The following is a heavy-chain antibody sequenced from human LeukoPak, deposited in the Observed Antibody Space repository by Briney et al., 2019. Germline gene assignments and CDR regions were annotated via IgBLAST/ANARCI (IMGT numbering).Heavy chain of an antibody. D-gene: IGHD6-13*01. Sequence: PSETLSLTCTVSGDSISNYYWSWIRQPAGKGLEWIGRISTSGSTNYNPSLKSRVTTSVNTSKNQFSLKLNSVTAADTAVYHCAREGRAAVGTGAFDIRGQGTMVTVSS. CDR1: GDSISNYY. CDR2: ISTSGST. J-gene: IGHJ3*02. V-gene: IGHV4-4*07. CDR3: AREGRAAVGTGAFDI.